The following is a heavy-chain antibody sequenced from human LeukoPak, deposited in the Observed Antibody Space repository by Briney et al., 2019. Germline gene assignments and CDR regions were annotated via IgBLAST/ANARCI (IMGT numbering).Heavy chain of an antibody. CDR2: INSSSSYI. V-gene: IGHV3-21*01. CDR1: GFTFSSYS. D-gene: IGHD6-13*01. CDR3: ARSRRVSNPKPGVRGAFDI. J-gene: IGHJ3*02. Sequence: GGSLRLSCAASGFTFSSYSMNWVRQAPGKGLEWVSSINSSSSYIYYADSVKGRFTIYRDNAKNSLYLQMNSLRAEDTAVYYCARSRRVSNPKPGVRGAFDIWGQGTMVTVSS.